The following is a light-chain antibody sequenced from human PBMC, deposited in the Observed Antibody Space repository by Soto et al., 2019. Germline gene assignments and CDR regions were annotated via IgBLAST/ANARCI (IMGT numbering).Light chain of an antibody. V-gene: IGLV2-14*01. J-gene: IGLJ2*01. CDR1: SSDVGGYNY. Sequence: QSALTQPASVSASPGQSITISCTGTSSDVGGYNYVSWYQQHPGKAPKLMIYEVSNRPSGVSNRFSGSKSGNTASLTISGLQAEDEADYYCSSYTSSSTPVVFGGGTKLTV. CDR2: EVS. CDR3: SSYTSSSTPVV.